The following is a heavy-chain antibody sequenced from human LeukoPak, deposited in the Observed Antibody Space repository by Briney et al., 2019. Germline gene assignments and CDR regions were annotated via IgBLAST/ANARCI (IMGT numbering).Heavy chain of an antibody. V-gene: IGHV4-59*13. CDR3: AGDRELGV. Sequence: SETLSLTCTVSGGSISIFYWSWIPQPPGKGLEWIGYIYDSINTTYNPSLKSRVTISVDMSRNQFSLKLNSVTAADTAIYYCAGDRELGVWGQGTTVTVSS. CDR2: IYDSINT. CDR1: GGSISIFY. J-gene: IGHJ6*02. D-gene: IGHD1-26*01.